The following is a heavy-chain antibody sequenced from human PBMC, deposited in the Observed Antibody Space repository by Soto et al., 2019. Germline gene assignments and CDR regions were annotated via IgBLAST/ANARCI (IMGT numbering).Heavy chain of an antibody. CDR1: GGTFSSYA. V-gene: IGHV1-69*01. CDR2: IIPIFGTA. CDR3: ATGGYSGYDYNPHYYGMDV. D-gene: IGHD5-12*01. Sequence: QVQLVQSGAEVKKPGSSVKVSCKASGGTFSSYAISWVRQAPGQGLEWMGGIIPIFGTANYAQKFQGRVTITADASTSTAYMELSSLRSEDTAVYYCATGGYSGYDYNPHYYGMDVWGQGTTVTVSS. J-gene: IGHJ6*02.